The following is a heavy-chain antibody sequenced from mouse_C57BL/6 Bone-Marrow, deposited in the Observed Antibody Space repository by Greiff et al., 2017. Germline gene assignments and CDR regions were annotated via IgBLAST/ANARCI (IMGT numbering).Heavy chain of an antibody. D-gene: IGHD1-1*01. CDR1: GYTFTSYW. CDR2: IHPNSGST. J-gene: IGHJ4*01. Sequence: QVQLQQPGAELVKPGASVKLSCKASGYTFTSYWMHWVKQRPGQGLEWIGMIHPNSGSTNYNEKFKSKATLTVDKSSSTAYMQLSSLTSEDSAVXYCARYSITTVVATGAMDYWGQGTSVTVSS. V-gene: IGHV1-64*01. CDR3: ARYSITTVVATGAMDY.